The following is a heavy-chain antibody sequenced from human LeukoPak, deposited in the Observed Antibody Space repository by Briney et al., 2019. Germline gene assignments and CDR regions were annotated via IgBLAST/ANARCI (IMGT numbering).Heavy chain of an antibody. CDR2: IGTAGDT. V-gene: IGHV3-13*01. Sequence: GGSLRLSCAASGFTFSTYDMYWVRQATGKGLEWLSGIGTAGDTYYLGSVKGRFTISRDNAENSLYLQLNSLGAGDTAVYYCARSIAAAGRRYLDYWGQGTLVTVSS. J-gene: IGHJ4*02. CDR1: GFTFSTYD. CDR3: ARSIAAAGRRYLDY. D-gene: IGHD6-13*01.